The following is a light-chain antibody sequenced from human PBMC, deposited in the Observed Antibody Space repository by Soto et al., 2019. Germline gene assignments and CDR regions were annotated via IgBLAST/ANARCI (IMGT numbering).Light chain of an antibody. CDR1: SGHSSYI. CDR2: LEDNGIY. CDR3: ETWDTNTRV. J-gene: IGLJ3*02. Sequence: QPVLTQSSSASASLGSSVKLTCTLSSGHSSYIIAWHQQQPGKAPRYLMNLEDNGIYNKGSGVPERFSGSSSGADRYLTIPNLQFEDEADYYCETWDTNTRVFGGGTKVTVL. V-gene: IGLV4-60*02.